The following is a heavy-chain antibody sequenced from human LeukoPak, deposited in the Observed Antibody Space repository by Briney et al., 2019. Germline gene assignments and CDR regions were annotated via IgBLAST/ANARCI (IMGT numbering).Heavy chain of an antibody. CDR2: MNPNSGNT. CDR1: GGTFSSYA. V-gene: IGHV1-8*02. Sequence: GASVKVSCKASGGTFSSYAISWVRQAPGQGLEWMGWMNPNSGNTGYAQKFQGRVTMTRNTSISTAYMELSSLRSDDTAVYYCARTSHYVDIAATIPYGIYYFDYWGQGTLVTVSS. CDR3: ARTSHYVDIAATIPYGIYYFDY. D-gene: IGHD5-12*01. J-gene: IGHJ4*02.